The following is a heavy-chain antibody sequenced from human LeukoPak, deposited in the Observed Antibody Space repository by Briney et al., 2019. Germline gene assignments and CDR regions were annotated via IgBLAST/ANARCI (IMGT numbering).Heavy chain of an antibody. Sequence: SETLSLTCTVSGGAISNYYWSWIRQPAGKGLEWIGRIYTSGSTNYNPSLKSRVTMSVDTSKNQFSLQLSSVTAADTAVYYCARGSGYGYGYPLDYWGQGTLVTVSS. J-gene: IGHJ4*02. CDR1: GGAISNYY. CDR2: IYTSGST. V-gene: IGHV4-4*07. CDR3: ARGSGYGYGYPLDY. D-gene: IGHD5-18*01.